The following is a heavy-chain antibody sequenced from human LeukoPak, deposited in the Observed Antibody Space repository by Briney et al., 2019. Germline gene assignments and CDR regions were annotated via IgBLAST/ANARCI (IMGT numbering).Heavy chain of an antibody. J-gene: IGHJ4*02. Sequence: ASVRVSCKASGYSFTNFGITWVRQAPGQGLEWAGWISPYNGDTRYAQDLQGRVTMTTDTSTTTAYMDLRSLRSDDTALYFCARTRPTWEGWGFDYWGQGTLVTVSS. CDR1: GYSFTNFG. V-gene: IGHV1-18*01. CDR2: ISPYNGDT. CDR3: ARTRPTWEGWGFDY. D-gene: IGHD1-26*01.